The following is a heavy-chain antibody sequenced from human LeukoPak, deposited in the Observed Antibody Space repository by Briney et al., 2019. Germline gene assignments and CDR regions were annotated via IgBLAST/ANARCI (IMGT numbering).Heavy chain of an antibody. V-gene: IGHV7-4-1*02. Sequence: ASVKVSCKASGYPFSAHFLNWVRQAPGQGLEWMGNIDTTTGNPRYAQDFTGRFVFSLDTSVSTAYLQITSLKADDTAAYYCVRGTPTPGMDYWGQGTQVTVSS. J-gene: IGHJ4*02. D-gene: IGHD3-10*01. CDR3: VRGTPTPGMDY. CDR1: GYPFSAHF. CDR2: IDTTTGNP.